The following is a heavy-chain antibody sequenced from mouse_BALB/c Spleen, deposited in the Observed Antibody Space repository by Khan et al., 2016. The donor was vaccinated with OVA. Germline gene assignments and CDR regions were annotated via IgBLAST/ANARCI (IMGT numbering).Heavy chain of an antibody. D-gene: IGHD1-1*01. CDR3: ARVYGGDFDY. Sequence: EVQLQESGPGLVKPSQSLSLTCTVTGYSITSDYAWNWIRQFPGNKLEWMGFISYSGNTNYNPSLKSRASITRDTSKNQFFLHLNSVTTEDTATYYCARVYGGDFDYWGQGTTLTASS. CDR2: ISYSGNT. V-gene: IGHV3-2*02. CDR1: GYSITSDYA. J-gene: IGHJ2*01.